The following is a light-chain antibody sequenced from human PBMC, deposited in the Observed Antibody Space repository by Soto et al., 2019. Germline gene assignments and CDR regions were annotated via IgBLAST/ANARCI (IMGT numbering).Light chain of an antibody. Sequence: QSVLTQPHSVSGSPGQSVAISCTGTSSDVGAYDQVSWYQQHPGKAPKLMIYDVTKRPSGVPDRFSGSKSGNTASLTISGLQADDEADYYCCSSAGTYTFVVFGGGTQLTVL. CDR1: SSDVGAYDQ. J-gene: IGLJ2*01. CDR3: CSSAGTYTFVV. V-gene: IGLV2-11*01. CDR2: DVT.